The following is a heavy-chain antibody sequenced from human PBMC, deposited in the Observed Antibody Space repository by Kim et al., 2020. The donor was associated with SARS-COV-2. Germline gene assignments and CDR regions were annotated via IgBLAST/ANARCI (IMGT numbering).Heavy chain of an antibody. CDR3: ARGGYYGDWQSFPTDDY. CDR2: IWYDGSNK. D-gene: IGHD4-17*01. Sequence: GGSLRLSCAASGFTFSSYGMHWVRQAPGKGLEWVAVIWYDGSNKYYADSVKGRFTISRDNSKNTLYLQMNSLRAEDTAVYYCARGGYYGDWQSFPTDDYWGQGTLVTVSS. J-gene: IGHJ4*02. V-gene: IGHV3-33*01. CDR1: GFTFSSYG.